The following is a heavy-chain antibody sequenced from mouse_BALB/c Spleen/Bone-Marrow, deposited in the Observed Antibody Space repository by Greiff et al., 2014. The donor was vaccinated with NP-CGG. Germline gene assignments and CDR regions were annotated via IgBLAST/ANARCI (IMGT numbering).Heavy chain of an antibody. V-gene: IGHV5-4*02. CDR2: ISDGGSYT. CDR1: GFTFSDYY. Sequence: EVQVVESGGGLVKPGGSLKLSCAASGFTFSDYYMYWVRQTPEKRLEWVATISDGGSYTYYPGSVKGRFTISRDIAKNNLYLQMSSLKSEDTAMYYCARDRGVQGYAMDYWGQGTSVTVSS. J-gene: IGHJ4*01. CDR3: ARDRGVQGYAMDY. D-gene: IGHD2-14*01.